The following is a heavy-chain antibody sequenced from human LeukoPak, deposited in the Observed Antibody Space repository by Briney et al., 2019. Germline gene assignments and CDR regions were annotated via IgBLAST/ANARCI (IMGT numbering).Heavy chain of an antibody. V-gene: IGHV4-59*01. CDR3: GRGVAETGSGGLSWFDP. J-gene: IGHJ5*02. CDR2: IFSSGGT. D-gene: IGHD2-15*01. Sequence: SETLSLTCTVSLDSIGSDYWIGSRQPPGKGLEWIGYIFSSGGTNYNPSLKSRVTISLDTSKNQFSLKLRFVNDEAKGVDHCGRGVAETGSGGLSWFDPWGQGTLVTVSS. CDR1: LDSIGSDY.